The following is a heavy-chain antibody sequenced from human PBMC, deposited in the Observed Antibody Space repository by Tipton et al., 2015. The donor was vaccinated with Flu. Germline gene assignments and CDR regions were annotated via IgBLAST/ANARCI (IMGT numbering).Heavy chain of an antibody. J-gene: IGHJ2*01. CDR3: AKDNSGSHQWWGATNARGSYFDL. CDR2: ISWDGGST. D-gene: IGHD1-26*01. V-gene: IGHV3-43*01. Sequence: GSLRLSCAASGFTFDDYTMHWVRQAPGKGLEWVPLISWDGGSTYYADSVKGRFTISRDNSKNSLYLQMNSLRTEDTALYYSAKDNSGSHQWWGATNARGSYFDLWGRGTLVTVSS. CDR1: GFTFDDYT.